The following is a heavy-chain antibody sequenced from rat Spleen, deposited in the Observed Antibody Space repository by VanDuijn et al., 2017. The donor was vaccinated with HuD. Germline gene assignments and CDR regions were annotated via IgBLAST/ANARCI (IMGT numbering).Heavy chain of an antibody. J-gene: IGHJ3*01. V-gene: IGHV5S13*01. Sequence: EVQLVESGGGLVQPGRSLKLSCAGSPFSFSSFGLAWVRQTPTKGLEWVASISKSGGAPYYRDSVKGRFNISRDNAKGTLNLQMDSLRSEDTATYYCTTYHYDGTYYLHWFAYWGQGTLVTVTS. CDR3: TTYHYDGTYYLHWFAY. CDR2: ISKSGGAP. CDR1: PFSFSSFG. D-gene: IGHD1-12*02.